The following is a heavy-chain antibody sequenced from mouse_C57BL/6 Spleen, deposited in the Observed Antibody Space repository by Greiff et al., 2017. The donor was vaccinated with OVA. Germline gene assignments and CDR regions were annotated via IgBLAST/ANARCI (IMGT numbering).Heavy chain of an antibody. CDR2: ISYDGSN. CDR1: GYSITSGYY. CDR3: ARGGYRYAMDY. Sequence: EVQLKESGPGLVKPSQSLSLTCSVTGYSITSGYYWNWIRQFPGNKLEWMGYISYDGSNNYNPSLKNRISITRDTSKNQFFLKLNSVTTEDTATYYCARGGYRYAMDYWGQGTSVTVSS. J-gene: IGHJ4*01. D-gene: IGHD2-2*01. V-gene: IGHV3-6*01.